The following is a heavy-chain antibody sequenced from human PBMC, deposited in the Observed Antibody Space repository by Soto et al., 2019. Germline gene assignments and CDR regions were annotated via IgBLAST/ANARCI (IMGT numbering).Heavy chain of an antibody. D-gene: IGHD2-15*01. Sequence: SETLSLTCAVSGDSISSYYWSWIRQPPGKGLEWIGYIYYSGSTNYNPSLKSRVTISVDTSKNQFSLKLSSVTAADTAVYYCARCSGGSCYTFDYWGQGTLVTVSS. CDR2: IYYSGST. CDR1: GDSISSYY. V-gene: IGHV4-59*08. J-gene: IGHJ4*02. CDR3: ARCSGGSCYTFDY.